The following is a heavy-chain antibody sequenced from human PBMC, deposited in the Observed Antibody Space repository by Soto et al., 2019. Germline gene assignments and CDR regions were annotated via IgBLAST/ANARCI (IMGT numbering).Heavy chain of an antibody. Sequence: LRLSFVGSGFTFSTYSINWVRQAPGKGLEWVSSISSRSDIYYADSVKGRFTISRDNAKNSVSLQMNSLRAEDTAVYYCAREYTAWPLAYGLDVWGQGTTVTVSS. CDR2: ISSRSDI. V-gene: IGHV3-21*01. CDR3: AREYTAWPLAYGLDV. J-gene: IGHJ6*02. D-gene: IGHD2-2*02. CDR1: GFTFSTYS.